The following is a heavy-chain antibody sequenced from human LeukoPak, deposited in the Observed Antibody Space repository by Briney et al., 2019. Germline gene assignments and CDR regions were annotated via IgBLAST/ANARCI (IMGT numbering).Heavy chain of an antibody. CDR1: GGTFSSYA. CDR3: ARDHYYDSSGYYGGY. J-gene: IGHJ4*02. CDR2: IIPIFGIA. Sequence: ASVKVSCKAPGGTFSSYAISWVRQAPGQGLEWMGRIIPIFGIANYAQKFQGRVTITADKSTSTAYMELSSLRSEDTAVYYCARDHYYDSSGYYGGYWGQGTLVTVSS. V-gene: IGHV1-69*04. D-gene: IGHD3-22*01.